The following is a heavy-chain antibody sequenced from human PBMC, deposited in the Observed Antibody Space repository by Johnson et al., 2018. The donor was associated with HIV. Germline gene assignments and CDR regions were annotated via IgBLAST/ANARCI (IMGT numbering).Heavy chain of an antibody. CDR3: AKDDLGASGAFDI. CDR1: GFTFNSYD. D-gene: IGHD1-26*01. Sequence: QVQLVESGGGVVRPGGSLRLSCAASGFTFNSYDMNWVRQAPGKGLEWVAFIRYDGSNKYYADSVKGRFTISRDNSKNKLYLQMNSLRAEDTAVYYCAKDDLGASGAFDIWGQGTLVTVSS. V-gene: IGHV3-30*02. CDR2: IRYDGSNK. J-gene: IGHJ3*02.